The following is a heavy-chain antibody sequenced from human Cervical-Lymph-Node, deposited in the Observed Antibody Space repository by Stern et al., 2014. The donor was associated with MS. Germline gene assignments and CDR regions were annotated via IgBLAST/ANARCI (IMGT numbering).Heavy chain of an antibody. J-gene: IGHJ4*02. CDR3: ARDSPSWGWCFDY. D-gene: IGHD6-19*01. CDR2: ISSSGSTI. CDR1: GFTFSDYY. Sequence: VQLVQSGGCLVKPGGSLRLSCAASGFTFSDYYMSWIRQAPGKGLGWVSYISSSGSTIYYADSVKGRFTISRDNAKNSLYLQMNSLRAEDTAVYYCARDSPSWGWCFDYWGQGTLVTVSS. V-gene: IGHV3-11*01.